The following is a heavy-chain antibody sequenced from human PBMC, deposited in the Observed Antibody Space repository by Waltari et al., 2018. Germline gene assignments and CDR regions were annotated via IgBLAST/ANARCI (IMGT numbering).Heavy chain of an antibody. Sequence: QVQLQESGPGLVKPSGTLSLTCAVSGGSISSSNWWSWVRQPPGKGLEWIGEIYHSGSTNYNPSLKSRVTISVDKSKNQFSLKLSSVTAADTAVYYCATDSSPLLYSSSWGSYYYYYGMDVWGQGTTVTVSS. D-gene: IGHD6-13*01. CDR2: IYHSGST. J-gene: IGHJ6*02. V-gene: IGHV4-4*02. CDR3: ATDSSPLLYSSSWGSYYYYYGMDV. CDR1: GGSISSSNW.